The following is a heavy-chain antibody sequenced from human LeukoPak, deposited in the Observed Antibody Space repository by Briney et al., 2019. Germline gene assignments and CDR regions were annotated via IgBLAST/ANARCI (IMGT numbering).Heavy chain of an antibody. CDR1: GFTFSTYG. D-gene: IGHD6-13*01. J-gene: IGHJ4*02. CDR2: ISYAGGTK. V-gene: IGHV3-30*18. CDR3: AKKGNKDSSSSWYVDN. Sequence: GGSLGLSCAASGFTFSTYGLHWVRQAPGKGLEWVAVISYAGGTKYYADSVRGRFTISRDNSKDTLYLQMNSLRAEDTAMYYCAKKGNKDSSSSWYVDNWGQGTLVTVSS.